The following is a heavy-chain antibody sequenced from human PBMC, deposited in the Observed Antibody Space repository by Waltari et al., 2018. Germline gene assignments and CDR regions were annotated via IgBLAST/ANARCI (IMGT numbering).Heavy chain of an antibody. CDR2: VDNSGGS. Sequence: QVQLQESGPGLVKPSQTLSLTCTVSGGSISSGDYYWSWIRQPPGKGLEWIGNVDNSGGSYYNPSLKSRVTISVDTSKNQFSLKLSSVTAADTAVYYCARGGTITFDYWGQGTLVTVSS. D-gene: IGHD1-20*01. CDR3: ARGGTITFDY. CDR1: GGSISSGDYY. V-gene: IGHV4-30-4*08. J-gene: IGHJ4*02.